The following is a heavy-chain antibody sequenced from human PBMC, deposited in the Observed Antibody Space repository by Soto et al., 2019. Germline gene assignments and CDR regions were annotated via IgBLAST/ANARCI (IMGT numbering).Heavy chain of an antibody. Sequence: GGSLRLSCAASGFTFSSYSMNWVRQTPGKGLEWVSSISSSSSYIYYADSVKGRFTISRDNAKNSLYLQMNSLRAEDTGVYYCARDPQDIDGSRDIVVVPAARRFDYWGQGTLVTVSS. CDR2: ISSSSSYI. V-gene: IGHV3-21*01. D-gene: IGHD2-2*01. CDR1: GFTFSSYS. J-gene: IGHJ4*02. CDR3: ARDPQDIDGSRDIVVVPAARRFDY.